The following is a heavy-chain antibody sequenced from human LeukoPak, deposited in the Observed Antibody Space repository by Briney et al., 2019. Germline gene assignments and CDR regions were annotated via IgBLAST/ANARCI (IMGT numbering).Heavy chain of an antibody. Sequence: PGRSLRLSCAASGFTFSNYGMHWVRQAPGKGLEWVALIRYDGSKKGYADSVKGRFTISRDNSKNTLYLQMNSLRAEDTAMYYCVRTGDTERFDYWGQGTLVTVSS. CDR3: VRTGDTERFDY. CDR1: GFTFSNYG. V-gene: IGHV3-33*01. D-gene: IGHD1-1*01. CDR2: IRYDGSKK. J-gene: IGHJ4*02.